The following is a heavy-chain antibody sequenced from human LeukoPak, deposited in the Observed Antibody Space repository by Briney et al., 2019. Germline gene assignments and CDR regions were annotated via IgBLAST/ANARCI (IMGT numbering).Heavy chain of an antibody. D-gene: IGHD4-17*01. J-gene: IGHJ4*02. Sequence: PGGSLRLSCTASGFSFNTYWMTWVRQDPGKGLEWVANIKPDGDTTNYLDSVMGRFTISRDNAKSSLHLQMNGLTAEDTAVYYCSRGPSTTLTTFWGQGTMVTVSS. CDR1: GFSFNTYW. CDR3: SRGPSTTLTTF. CDR2: IKPDGDTT. V-gene: IGHV3-7*01.